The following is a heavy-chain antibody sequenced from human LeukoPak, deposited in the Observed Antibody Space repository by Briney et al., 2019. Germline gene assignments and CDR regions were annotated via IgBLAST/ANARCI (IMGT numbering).Heavy chain of an antibody. V-gene: IGHV3-11*01. CDR3: ARSPRWSTVTTSDY. J-gene: IGHJ4*02. Sequence: GGSLRLSCAASGFAFSDYYMNWIRQAPGKGLEWISYISGSGSTIYDADSVKGRFTIPRDNAKNSLYLQMNSLRVDDTAVYYCARSPRWSTVTTSDYWGQGTRVTVS. CDR1: GFAFSDYY. CDR2: ISGSGSTI. D-gene: IGHD4-17*01.